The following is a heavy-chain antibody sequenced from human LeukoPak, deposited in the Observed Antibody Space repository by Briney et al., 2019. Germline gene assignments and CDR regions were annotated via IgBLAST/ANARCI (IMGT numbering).Heavy chain of an antibody. CDR3: ARDLTPYSVYYYMDV. Sequence: GASVKVSCKASGYTFTGYYMHWVRQAPGQGLEWMGWINPNSGGTNYAQKFQGRVTMTRDTSISTAYMELSRLRSDDTAVYYCARDLTPYSVYYYMDVWGKGTTVTVSS. D-gene: IGHD2-15*01. J-gene: IGHJ6*03. CDR2: INPNSGGT. CDR1: GYTFTGYY. V-gene: IGHV1-2*02.